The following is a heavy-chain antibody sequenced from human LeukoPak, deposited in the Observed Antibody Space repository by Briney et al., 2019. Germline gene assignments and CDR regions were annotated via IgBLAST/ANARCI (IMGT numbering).Heavy chain of an antibody. CDR3: AKDASPLPNVFDI. Sequence: PGGSLRLSCAPSGFTFSRYAMNWVRQAPGKGLEWVSAISDSGNSAYYADSVKGRFTVSRDKSNNTLFLQMTRLTADDTAVYYCAKDASPLPNVFDIWGQGTKVIVSS. CDR2: ISDSGNSA. J-gene: IGHJ3*02. D-gene: IGHD2-15*01. V-gene: IGHV3-23*01. CDR1: GFTFSRYA.